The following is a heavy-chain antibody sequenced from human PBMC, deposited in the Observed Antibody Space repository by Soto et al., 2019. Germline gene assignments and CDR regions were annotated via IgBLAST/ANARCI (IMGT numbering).Heavy chain of an antibody. CDR3: AKDPPYCSGGSCYVGFDY. CDR2: ISGSGGST. D-gene: IGHD2-15*01. J-gene: IGHJ4*02. CDR1: GFTFSSYA. Sequence: GGSLRLSCAASGFTFSSYAMSWVRQAPGKGLEWVSAISGSGGSTYYADSVKGRFTISRDNSKNTLYLQMNSLRAEDTAVYYCAKDPPYCSGGSCYVGFDYWGQGTLVTVSS. V-gene: IGHV3-23*01.